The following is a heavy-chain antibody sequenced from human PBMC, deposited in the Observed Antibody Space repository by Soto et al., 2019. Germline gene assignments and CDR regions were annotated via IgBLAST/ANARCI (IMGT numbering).Heavy chain of an antibody. J-gene: IGHJ4*02. Sequence: GSLRLSCAASGFTVSSNYMNWVRQAPGKGLEWVSVIYSVGSTYYADSVEGRFTISRDDSKNTLYLQMNSLKAEDTAVYYCARDYPGREQLGSYWGQGTLVTVSS. CDR3: ARDYPGREQLGSY. CDR1: GFTVSSNY. CDR2: IYSVGST. V-gene: IGHV3-53*01. D-gene: IGHD6-6*01.